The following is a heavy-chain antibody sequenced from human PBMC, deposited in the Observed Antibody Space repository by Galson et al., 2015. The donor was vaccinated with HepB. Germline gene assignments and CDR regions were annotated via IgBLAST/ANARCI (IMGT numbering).Heavy chain of an antibody. CDR1: GFTFDDYT. Sequence: SLRLSCAASGFTFDDYTMHWVRQAPGKGLEWVSLISWDGGSTYYADSVKGRFTISRDNSKNSLYLQMNSLRTEDTALYYCAKDHIVATIARDLGMDVWGQGTTVTVSS. CDR2: ISWDGGST. CDR3: AKDHIVATIARDLGMDV. J-gene: IGHJ6*02. V-gene: IGHV3-43*01. D-gene: IGHD5-12*01.